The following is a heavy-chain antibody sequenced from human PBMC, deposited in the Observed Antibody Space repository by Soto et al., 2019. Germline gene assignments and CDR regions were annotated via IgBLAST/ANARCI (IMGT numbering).Heavy chain of an antibody. CDR1: RGTFGSYS. J-gene: IGHJ5*02. CDR2: IIPIFGTA. CDR3: ARLITIFGVVTPSWFDP. Sequence: SVHVSFKACRGTFGSYSISWVRQAPGQGLEWMGGIIPIFGTANYAQKFKGRVTITADKYTSTAYMELSSLRSEDTAVYFCARLITIFGVVTPSWFDPWGQGTLVTSPQ. V-gene: IGHV1-69*06. D-gene: IGHD3-3*01.